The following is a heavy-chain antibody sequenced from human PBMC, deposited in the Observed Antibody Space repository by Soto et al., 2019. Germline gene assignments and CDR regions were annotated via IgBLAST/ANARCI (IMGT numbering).Heavy chain of an antibody. CDR1: GGSISSSSFY. CDR2: MYYSGST. CDR3: ARSVAVPGMRYSDY. V-gene: IGHV4-39*01. Sequence: PSETLSLTCTVSGGSISSSSFYWGWIRQPPGRGLEWIGTMYYSGSTYYNPSLKSRVTISGDTSKNQFSLKLSSVTAADTAVYYCARSVAVPGMRYSDYWGQRTLVTVSS. D-gene: IGHD6-19*01. J-gene: IGHJ4*02.